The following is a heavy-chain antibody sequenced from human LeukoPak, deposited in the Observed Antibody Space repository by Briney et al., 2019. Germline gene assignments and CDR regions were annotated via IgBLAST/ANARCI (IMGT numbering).Heavy chain of an antibody. D-gene: IGHD6-13*01. CDR1: GGSISSYY. Sequence: PSETLSLTCTVSGGSISSYYWSWIRQPPGKGLEWIGEINHSGSTNYNPSLKSRVTISVDTSKNQFSLKLSSVTAADTAVYYCARGSGVAAAVSYWGQGTLVTVSS. V-gene: IGHV4-34*01. J-gene: IGHJ4*02. CDR2: INHSGST. CDR3: ARGSGVAAAVSY.